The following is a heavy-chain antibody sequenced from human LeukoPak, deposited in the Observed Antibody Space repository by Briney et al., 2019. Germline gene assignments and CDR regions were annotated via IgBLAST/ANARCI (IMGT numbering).Heavy chain of an antibody. CDR3: ARVVSPYYYDSSGYLDY. CDR2: IYYSGST. CDR1: GGSISSSSYY. D-gene: IGHD3-22*01. V-gene: IGHV4-39*07. J-gene: IGHJ4*02. Sequence: SETLSLTCTVSGGSISSSSYYWGWIRQPPGKGLEWIGSIYYSGSTNYNPSLKSRVTISVDTSKNQFSLKLSSVTAADTAVYYCARVVSPYYYDSSGYLDYWGQGTLVTVSS.